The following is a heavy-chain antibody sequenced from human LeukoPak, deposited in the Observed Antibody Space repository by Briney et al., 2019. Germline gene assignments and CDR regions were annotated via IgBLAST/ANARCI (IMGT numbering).Heavy chain of an antibody. D-gene: IGHD3-22*01. CDR3: AKDYYDSSGYYFCVD. V-gene: IGHV3-23*01. Sequence: GGSLRLSCAASGFIFSSYGMHWVRQAPGKGLEWVSAISGSGGSTYYADSVKGRFTISRDNSKNTLYLQMNSLRAEDTAVYYCAKDYYDSSGYYFCVDWGQGTLVTVSS. CDR2: ISGSGGST. CDR1: GFIFSSYG. J-gene: IGHJ4*02.